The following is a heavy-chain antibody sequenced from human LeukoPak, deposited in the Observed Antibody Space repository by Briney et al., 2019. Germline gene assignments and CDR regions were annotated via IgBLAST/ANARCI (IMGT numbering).Heavy chain of an antibody. J-gene: IGHJ6*02. CDR3: ASVRVGPAAISYYYYGMDV. CDR2: ISYDGSNK. CDR1: GFTFSSYT. D-gene: IGHD2-2*01. V-gene: IGHV3-30-3*01. Sequence: GGSLRLSCAASGFTFSSYTMHWVRQALGKGLEWVAVISYDGSNKYYADSVKGRFTISRDNSKNTLYLQMNSLRAEDTAVYYCASVRVGPAAISYYYYGMDVWGQGTTVTVSS.